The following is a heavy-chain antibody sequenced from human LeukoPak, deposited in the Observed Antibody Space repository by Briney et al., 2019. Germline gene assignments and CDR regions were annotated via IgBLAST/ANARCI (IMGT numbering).Heavy chain of an antibody. J-gene: IGHJ4*02. V-gene: IGHV3-23*01. CDR3: AKGSPPRAGGGSPRYYFDS. Sequence: GGSLRLSCAASGFTVSSNYMSWVRQAPGKGLEWVSAISGSGTTTYYADSVKGRFTISRDNSKNTLYLQMNSLRAEDTAVYHCAKGSPPRAGGGSPRYYFDSWGQGTLVTVSS. CDR1: GFTVSSNY. CDR2: ISGSGTTT. D-gene: IGHD1-26*01.